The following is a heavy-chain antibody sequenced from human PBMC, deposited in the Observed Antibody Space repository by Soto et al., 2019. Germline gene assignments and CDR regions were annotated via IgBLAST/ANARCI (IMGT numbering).Heavy chain of an antibody. CDR3: ARAYGDYGYYIDV. D-gene: IGHD4-17*01. CDR1: GFTFSSYG. V-gene: IGHV3-33*01. J-gene: IGHJ6*03. Sequence: GGSLRLSCAASGFTFSSYGMHWVRQAPGKGLEWVAVIWYDGSNKYYADSVKGRFTISRDNSKNTLYLQMNSLRAEDTAVYYCARAYGDYGYYIDVWGKGTTDTDSS. CDR2: IWYDGSNK.